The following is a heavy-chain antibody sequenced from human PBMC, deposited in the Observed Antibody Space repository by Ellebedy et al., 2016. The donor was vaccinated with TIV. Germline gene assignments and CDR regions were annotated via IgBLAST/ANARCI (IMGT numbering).Heavy chain of an antibody. CDR3: ARDIDGRHYELREDYGMDV. V-gene: IGHV1-69*13. CDR2: IIPIFGTA. J-gene: IGHJ6*02. Sequence: AASVKVSCKASGGTFSSSAISWVRQAPGQGLEWMGGIIPIFGTANYAQKFQGRVTITADESTSTACMELRSLRSEDTAVYYCARDIDGRHYELREDYGMDVWGQGTTVTVSS. CDR1: GGTFSSSA. D-gene: IGHD1-26*01.